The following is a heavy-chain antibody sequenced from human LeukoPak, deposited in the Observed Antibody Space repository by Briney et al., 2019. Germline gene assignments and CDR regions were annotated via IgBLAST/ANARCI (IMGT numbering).Heavy chain of an antibody. V-gene: IGHV3-74*03. CDR1: RFTFSSYW. CDR3: ARAFSSLGLDP. CDR2: INSDGSST. J-gene: IGHJ5*02. D-gene: IGHD2-2*01. Sequence: GGSLRLSCAGSRFTFSSYWMHWVRRAPGKGLVWVSCINSDGSSTKYADSVKGRFTVSRDNAKNTLYLQMNSLRVEDTAVYYCARAFSSLGLDPWGQGTLVTVSS.